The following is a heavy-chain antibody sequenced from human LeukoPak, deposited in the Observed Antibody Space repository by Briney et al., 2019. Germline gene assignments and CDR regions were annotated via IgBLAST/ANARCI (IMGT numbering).Heavy chain of an antibody. Sequence: GGSLRLSCAASGFTFSSYWMSWVRQAPGKGLEWVANIKQDGSEKYYVDSVKGRFTISRDNAKNSLYLQMNSLRAEDTAVYYCARDFYVWGSYRTPPNFDYWGQGTLVTVSS. D-gene: IGHD3-16*02. CDR3: ARDFYVWGSYRTPPNFDY. J-gene: IGHJ4*02. CDR2: IKQDGSEK. CDR1: GFTFSSYW. V-gene: IGHV3-7*01.